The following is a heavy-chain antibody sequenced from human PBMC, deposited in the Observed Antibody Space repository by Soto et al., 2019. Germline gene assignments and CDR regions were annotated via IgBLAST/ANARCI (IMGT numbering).Heavy chain of an antibody. Sequence: QVQLVQSGAEVKKPGASVKVSCKASGYTFTSYGISWVRQASGQGLEWMGWISAYNGNTKYAQKLQGRVTMNTDTSTSTAYMELRSLRSDDTAVYYCARDEAYKWNDGGWFDPWGQGTLVTVSS. J-gene: IGHJ5*02. CDR2: ISAYNGNT. V-gene: IGHV1-18*01. D-gene: IGHD1-1*01. CDR1: GYTFTSYG. CDR3: ARDEAYKWNDGGWFDP.